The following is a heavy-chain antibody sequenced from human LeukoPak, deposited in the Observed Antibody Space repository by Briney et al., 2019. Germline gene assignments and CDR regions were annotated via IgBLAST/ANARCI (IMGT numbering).Heavy chain of an antibody. Sequence: GWSLRLSCAASGFTVSSNYMSWVRQAPGKGLEWVSVIYSGGGTYYADSVKGRFTISRDNSKNTLYLQMNSLRAEDTAVYYCARGSSKASLGYDYWGQGTLVTVSS. V-gene: IGHV3-66*01. D-gene: IGHD3-16*01. CDR3: ARGSSKASLGYDY. CDR1: GFTVSSNY. CDR2: IYSGGGT. J-gene: IGHJ4*02.